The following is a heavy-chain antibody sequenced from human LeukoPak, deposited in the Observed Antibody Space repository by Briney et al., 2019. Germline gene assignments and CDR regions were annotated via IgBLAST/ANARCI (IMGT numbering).Heavy chain of an antibody. CDR3: ARVRGGWAFDI. Sequence: PGGSLRLSCAASGFTFSSYSMNWVRQAPGKGLEWVSYISSSSSYIDYADSVKGRFTISRDNAKNSLDLQMNSLRAEDTAVYYCARVRGGWAFDIWGQGTMVTVSS. D-gene: IGHD3-10*01. CDR2: ISSSSSYI. V-gene: IGHV3-21*04. J-gene: IGHJ3*02. CDR1: GFTFSSYS.